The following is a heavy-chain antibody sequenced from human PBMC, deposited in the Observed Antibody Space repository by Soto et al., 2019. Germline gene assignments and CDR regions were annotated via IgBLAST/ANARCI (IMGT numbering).Heavy chain of an antibody. V-gene: IGHV4-34*01. D-gene: IGHD3-3*01. Sequence: SAILSLTSAFYSLSFPGHFGSWLPLPPGKGLEWIGEINHSGSTNYNPSLKSRVTISVDTSKNQFSLKLSSVTAADTAVYYCARGSGFWSGYAGHMDVWGKGTTVS. J-gene: IGHJ6*03. CDR3: ARGSGFWSGYAGHMDV. CDR2: INHSGST. CDR1: SLSFPGHF.